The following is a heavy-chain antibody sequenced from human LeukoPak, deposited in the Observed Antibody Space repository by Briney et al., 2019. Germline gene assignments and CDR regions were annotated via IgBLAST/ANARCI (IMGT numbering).Heavy chain of an antibody. D-gene: IGHD1-26*01. CDR3: ARLSGSYSEIDY. Sequence: PSETLSLTCTVSGASISGSSYYWGWIRQPPGEGLEWIGSMYYSGSTYYNPSLKSRVTISVDTSKNQFSLKLSSVTAADTAVYYCARLSGSYSEIDYWGQGTLVTVSS. CDR2: MYYSGST. V-gene: IGHV4-39*01. CDR1: GASISGSSYY. J-gene: IGHJ4*02.